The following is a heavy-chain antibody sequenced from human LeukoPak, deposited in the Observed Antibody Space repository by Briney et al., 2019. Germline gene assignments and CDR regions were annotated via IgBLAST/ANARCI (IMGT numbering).Heavy chain of an antibody. CDR1: GFTFSSYG. CDR2: IRYDGSNK. CDR3: AKDVRVELYFDY. V-gene: IGHV3-30*02. Sequence: GGSLRLSCAASGFTFSSYGMHWVRQAPGKGLEWVAFIRYDGSNKYYTDSVKGRFTISRDNSKNTLYLQMNSLRPEDTAVYYCAKDVRVELYFDYWGQGTLVTVSS. J-gene: IGHJ4*02. D-gene: IGHD1-7*01.